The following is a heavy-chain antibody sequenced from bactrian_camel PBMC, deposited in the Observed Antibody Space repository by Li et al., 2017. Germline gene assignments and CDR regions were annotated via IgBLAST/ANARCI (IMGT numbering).Heavy chain of an antibody. CDR2: IRIDGTNT. J-gene: IGHJ4*01. V-gene: IGHV3-2*01. D-gene: IGHD6*01. CDR3: ATLLSSSFTY. CDR1: GLSVSNRY. Sequence: VQLVESGGGLVQPGGSLRLSCTASGLSVSNRYMTWVRQAPGKGLEWVSSIRIDGTNTHYADSVKDRFTISRDSAKNEVYLQMSSLQSDDAALYYCATLLSSSFTYWGQGTQVTVS.